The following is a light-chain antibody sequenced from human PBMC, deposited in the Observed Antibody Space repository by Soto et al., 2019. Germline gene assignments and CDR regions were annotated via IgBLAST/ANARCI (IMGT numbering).Light chain of an antibody. CDR2: DAS. CDR3: QQRNSWPWT. Sequence: EIVLTQSPATLSLSPGERATLSCRASQSVRGYLAWYQQKPGQAPRLLIYDASSGATGIPGRFSGSGSGTDFTLTISSLEPEDFAVYYCQQRNSWPWTFGQGTKVEIK. J-gene: IGKJ1*01. V-gene: IGKV3-11*01. CDR1: QSVRGY.